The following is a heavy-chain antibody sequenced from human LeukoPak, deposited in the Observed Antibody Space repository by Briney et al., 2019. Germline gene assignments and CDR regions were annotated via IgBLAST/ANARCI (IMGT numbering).Heavy chain of an antibody. D-gene: IGHD1-26*01. CDR3: ARDTDNSGSYDFDI. Sequence: SSETLSLTCTVSGGSISSYYWSWIRQPPGKGLEWIGYIYYSGSTNYNPSLKSRVTISVDTSKNQFSLKLSSVTAADTAVYYCARDTDNSGSYDFDIWGQGTMVTVSS. CDR2: IYYSGST. CDR1: GGSISSYY. V-gene: IGHV4-59*01. J-gene: IGHJ3*02.